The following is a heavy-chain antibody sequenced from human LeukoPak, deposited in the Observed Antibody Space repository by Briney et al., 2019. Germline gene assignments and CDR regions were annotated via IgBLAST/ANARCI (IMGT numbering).Heavy chain of an antibody. CDR3: AKELRSHTGWPFDY. V-gene: IGHV3-23*01. CDR2: INGGGDTT. Sequence: GGSLRLSCAASGFTFSNFAMSWVRQAPGRGLEWVSAINGGGDTTYYVDSVNGRFTISRDNSKNTLYLQVNSLTAEDTAVYYCAKELRSHTGWPFDYWGQGTLATVSS. CDR1: GFTFSNFA. J-gene: IGHJ4*02. D-gene: IGHD5-12*01.